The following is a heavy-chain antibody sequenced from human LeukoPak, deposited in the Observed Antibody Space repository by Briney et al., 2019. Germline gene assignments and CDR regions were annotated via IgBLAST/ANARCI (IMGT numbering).Heavy chain of an antibody. CDR3: ARNEIEYSSSYFDY. Sequence: SETLSLTCAVSGYSISSGYYWGWIRPPPGKGLEWIGSIYHSGSTYYHPSLQSRVTISVDTSKNQFSLKLSSVTAADTAVYYCARNEIEYSSSYFDYWGQGTLVTVSS. V-gene: IGHV4-38-2*01. CDR1: GYSISSGYY. CDR2: IYHSGST. J-gene: IGHJ4*02. D-gene: IGHD6-6*01.